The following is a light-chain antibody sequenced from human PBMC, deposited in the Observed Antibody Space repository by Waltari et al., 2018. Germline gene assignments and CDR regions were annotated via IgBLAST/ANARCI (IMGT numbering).Light chain of an antibody. J-gene: IGKJ1*01. CDR3: QHYSGFSSRT. CDR1: QSISDY. Sequence: DIQMTQSPSTLSPSVGDTVTITCRASQSISDYLAWYQQTPGKAPKLLIYDASTLKNGVPSRFSGSVSGTEFTLTISSLQPDDFATYYCQHYSGFSSRTFGQGTKVDIK. V-gene: IGKV1-5*01. CDR2: DAS.